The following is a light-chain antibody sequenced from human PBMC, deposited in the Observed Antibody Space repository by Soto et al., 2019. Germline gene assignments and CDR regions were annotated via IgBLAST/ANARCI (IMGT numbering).Light chain of an antibody. J-gene: IGLJ3*02. CDR2: LNSDGSH. CDR3: QTWGTGMV. V-gene: IGLV4-69*01. CDR1: SGHSTYA. Sequence: QSVLTQSPSASASLGASVKLTCTLSSGHSTYAIAWHQQQPDKGPRYLMKLNSDGSHTKGDGIPDRFSGSTSGAERYLTISSLQSEDEADYYCQTWGTGMVFGGGTKVTVL.